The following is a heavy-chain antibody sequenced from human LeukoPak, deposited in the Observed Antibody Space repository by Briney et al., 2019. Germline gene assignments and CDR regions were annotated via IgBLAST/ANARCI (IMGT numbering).Heavy chain of an antibody. J-gene: IGHJ3*02. Sequence: ASVKFSCKASGYTFTGYYMHWVRQAPGQGLEWMGWINPNSGGTNYAQKFQGWVTMTRDTSISTAYMELSRLRSDDTAVYYCARVSPHDAFDIWGQGTMVTVSS. CDR1: GYTFTGYY. D-gene: IGHD2/OR15-2a*01. CDR3: ARVSPHDAFDI. CDR2: INPNSGGT. V-gene: IGHV1-2*04.